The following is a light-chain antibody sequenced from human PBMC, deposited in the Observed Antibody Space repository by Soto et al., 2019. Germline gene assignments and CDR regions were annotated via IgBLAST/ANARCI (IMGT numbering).Light chain of an antibody. Sequence: DIQWSQSPSTLSASVGEGVTITCRASQSISSWLAWYQQKPGKAPKLLIYDASSLESGVPSRFSGSGSGTEFTLTISSLQPDDFATYYCQQYTIYGTFCQGTKVDI. CDR2: DAS. J-gene: IGKJ1*01. V-gene: IGKV1-5*01. CDR1: QSISSW. CDR3: QQYTIYGT.